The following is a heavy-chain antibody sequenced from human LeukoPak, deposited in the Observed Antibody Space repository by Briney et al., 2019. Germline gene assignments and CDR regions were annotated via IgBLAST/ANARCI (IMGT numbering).Heavy chain of an antibody. V-gene: IGHV3-7*01. CDR1: GFNLSSYW. Sequence: GGSLRLSCAVSGFNLSSYWMSWVRQAPGKGLEWVANINQDGGKIYYVDSVKGRFTISRDNAKTSLYLQMNSLRAEDTAVYYCARGLRSVSQYDVFDIWDQGTAVTVSS. CDR2: INQDGGKI. J-gene: IGHJ3*02. CDR3: ARGLRSVSQYDVFDI. D-gene: IGHD5/OR15-5a*01.